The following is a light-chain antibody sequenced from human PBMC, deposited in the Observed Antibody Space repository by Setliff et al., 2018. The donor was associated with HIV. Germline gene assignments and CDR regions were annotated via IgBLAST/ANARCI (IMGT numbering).Light chain of an antibody. Sequence: SYALAQPPSVSVAPGKTARITCGGNNIGSKSVHWYQQKPGQAPVLVVYDDNDRPSGIPERFSGSNSGNTATLTISMVEAGDEADYYCQVWDTSNDHHVFGTGTKVTVL. CDR3: QVWDTSNDHHV. J-gene: IGLJ1*01. CDR1: NIGSKS. CDR2: DDN. V-gene: IGLV3-21*03.